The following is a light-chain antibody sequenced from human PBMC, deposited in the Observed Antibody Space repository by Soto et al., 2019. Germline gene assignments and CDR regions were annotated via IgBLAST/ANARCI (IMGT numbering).Light chain of an antibody. CDR2: GAS. J-gene: IGKJ1*01. CDR3: QQYNNWPQT. V-gene: IGKV3-15*01. CDR1: QTINNN. Sequence: VMTQSPATLSVSPGEIATLSCSASQTINNNVAWYQLKDGQVPRLVIYGASTRATDIPASFSGSGSGTEFTLTISSLQSEDFAEYHCQQYNNWPQTFGQGPKVDIK.